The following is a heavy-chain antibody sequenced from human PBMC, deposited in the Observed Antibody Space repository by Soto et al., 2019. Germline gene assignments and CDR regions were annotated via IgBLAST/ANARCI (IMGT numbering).Heavy chain of an antibody. J-gene: IGHJ4*02. CDR3: ASDRSRAGYFDY. CDR1: GGSISSGGYY. V-gene: IGHV4-31*03. CDR2: IYYSGST. Sequence: TLSLTCTVSGGSISSGGYYWSWIRQHPGKGLEWIGYIYYSGSTYYNPSLKSRVTISVDTSKNQFSLKLSSVTAADTPVYYCASDRSRAGYFDYWGQGTLVTVSS.